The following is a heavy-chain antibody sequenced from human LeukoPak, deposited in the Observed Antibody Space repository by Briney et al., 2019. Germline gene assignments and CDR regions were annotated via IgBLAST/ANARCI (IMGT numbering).Heavy chain of an antibody. V-gene: IGHV4-59*01. J-gene: IGHJ4*02. D-gene: IGHD4-17*01. Sequence: SETLSLTGTVSDGSTTNYDWSWVRQPPGKGLEFIGHVHYSGTANYNPSLRSRVTISIDTSKKHFFLKLKSVTAADTAVYYCARGYGDFRVEGRYFHSWGQGTLVTVSS. CDR2: VHYSGTA. CDR3: ARGYGDFRVEGRYFHS. CDR1: DGSTTNYD.